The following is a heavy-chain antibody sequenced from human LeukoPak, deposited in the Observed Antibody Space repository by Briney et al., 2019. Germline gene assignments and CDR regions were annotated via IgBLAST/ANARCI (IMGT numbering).Heavy chain of an antibody. CDR3: AKDIGSYYDY. J-gene: IGHJ4*02. V-gene: IGHV3-21*01. D-gene: IGHD3-10*01. Sequence: GGSLRLSCAASGFTFSTYSMNWVRQAPGQGLEWVASITSSSTSMYYADSVKGRFTISRDNSKNTLYLQMNSLRAEDTAVYYCAKDIGSYYDYWGQGILVTVSS. CDR1: GFTFSTYS. CDR2: ITSSSTSM.